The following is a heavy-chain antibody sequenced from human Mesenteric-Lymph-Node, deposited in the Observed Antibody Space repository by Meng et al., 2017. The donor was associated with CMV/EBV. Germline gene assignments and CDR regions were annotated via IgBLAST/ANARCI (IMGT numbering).Heavy chain of an antibody. CDR2: IYHSGST. Sequence: GSLRLSCTVSGYSISSGYYWGWIRQPPGKGLEWIGSIYHSGSTYYNPSLKSRVTISVDTSKNQFSLKLSSVTAADTAVYYCARLVARRSCDYWGQGTLVTVSS. CDR3: ARLVARRSCDY. V-gene: IGHV4-38-2*02. D-gene: IGHD5-12*01. J-gene: IGHJ4*02. CDR1: GYSISSGYY.